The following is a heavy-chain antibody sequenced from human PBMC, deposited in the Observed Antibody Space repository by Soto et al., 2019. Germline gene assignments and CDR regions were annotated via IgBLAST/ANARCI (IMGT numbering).Heavy chain of an antibody. Sequence: SETLSLTCTVSGGSISSYYWSWIRQPPGKGLEWIGYIYYSGSTNYNPSLKSRFTISRDNSRNTVYLQMNSLRPEDTAVYYCARDRNLYKSTWYVDYWGQGTLVTVSS. CDR1: GGSISSYY. CDR2: IYYSGST. CDR3: ARDRNLYKSTWYVDY. D-gene: IGHD6-13*01. V-gene: IGHV4-59*01. J-gene: IGHJ4*02.